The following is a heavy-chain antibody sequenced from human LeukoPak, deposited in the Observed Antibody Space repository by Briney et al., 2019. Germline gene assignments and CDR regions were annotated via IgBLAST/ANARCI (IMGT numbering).Heavy chain of an antibody. V-gene: IGHV4-39*01. D-gene: IGHD3-10*01. CDR2: IYYSGST. CDR1: GGSINSGFYY. Sequence: SETLSLTCTVSGGSINSGFYYWSWIRQPAGKGLEWIGSIYYSGSTYYNPSLKSRVTISVDTSKNQFSLKLSSVTAADTAVYYCARRRYGSGNDYWGQGTLVTVSS. J-gene: IGHJ4*02. CDR3: ARRRYGSGNDY.